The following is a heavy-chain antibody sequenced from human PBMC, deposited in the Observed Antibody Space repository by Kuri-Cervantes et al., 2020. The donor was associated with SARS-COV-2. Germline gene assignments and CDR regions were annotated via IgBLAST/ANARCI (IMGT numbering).Heavy chain of an antibody. D-gene: IGHD4-17*01. Sequence: SCAISGDSVSSNSAAWNWIRQSPSRGLEWLGRTYYRSKWYNDYAVSVKSRITINPDTSKNQFSLKLSSVTAADTAVYYCARMTTVTTRRTAYPNYYYYYGMDVWGQGTTVTVSS. CDR1: GDSVSSNSAA. V-gene: IGHV6-1*01. CDR2: TYYRSKWYN. J-gene: IGHJ6*02. CDR3: ARMTTVTTRRTAYPNYYYYYGMDV.